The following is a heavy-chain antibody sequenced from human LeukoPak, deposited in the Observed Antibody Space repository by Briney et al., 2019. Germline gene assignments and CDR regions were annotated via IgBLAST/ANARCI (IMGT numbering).Heavy chain of an antibody. J-gene: IGHJ3*02. CDR2: IYNSGST. V-gene: IGHV4-4*07. Sequence: PSETLSLTCTVSGGSISSHYWSWIRQPAGKGLEWIGRIYNSGSTNYNPSLKSRVTMSVDTSKNQFSLRLSTVTAADTAVYYCATSIAADGWLEGAFDIWGQGTMVTVPS. D-gene: IGHD6-13*01. CDR1: GGSISSHY. CDR3: ATSIAADGWLEGAFDI.